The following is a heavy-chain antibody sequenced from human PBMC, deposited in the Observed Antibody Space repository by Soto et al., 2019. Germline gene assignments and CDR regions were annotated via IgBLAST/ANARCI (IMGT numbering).Heavy chain of an antibody. D-gene: IGHD1-1*01. CDR1: GFDVNSNY. CDR2: IYAGGGT. V-gene: IGHV3-66*01. CDR3: ATGNHISGIDY. Sequence: EVQLVESGGGLVQPGGSLRLSCAVSGFDVNSNYKSWARQAPGKGLEWVSVIYAGGGTYYADSVKVRFTISRDNPKNTLYLQMNSLRAEDTAVYYCATGNHISGIDYWGQGTLVTVSS. J-gene: IGHJ4*02.